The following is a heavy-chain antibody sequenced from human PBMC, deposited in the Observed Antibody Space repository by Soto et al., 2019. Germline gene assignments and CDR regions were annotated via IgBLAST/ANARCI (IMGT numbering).Heavy chain of an antibody. J-gene: IGHJ4*02. CDR2: MSHDGSNT. Sequence: QVQLVDSGGGVVQPGRSLRLSCTTSGFLFNTYAMHWVRQAPGKGLEWVAVMSHDGSNTYYADSVKGRFTISRDNSKNTLYLQMNSLRTEDTALYYCARGNSYGYRDPLVVYYFDYWGQGTLVTVSS. CDR1: GFLFNTYA. D-gene: IGHD5-18*01. V-gene: IGHV3-30-3*01. CDR3: ARGNSYGYRDPLVVYYFDY.